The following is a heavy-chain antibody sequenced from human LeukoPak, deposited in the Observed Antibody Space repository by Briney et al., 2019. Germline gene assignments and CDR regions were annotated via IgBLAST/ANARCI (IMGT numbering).Heavy chain of an antibody. V-gene: IGHV3-21*01. CDR1: AFTFSSYS. CDR2: ISSSSCYI. CDR3: AKEFSRWEPGPFDY. D-gene: IGHD1-26*01. Sequence: PGGSLRLSCAASAFTFSSYSMNWVRQAPGKGLEWVSSISSSSCYIYYADSVKGRFTISRDNSKNTLYLQMNSLRAEDTAVYYCAKEFSRWEPGPFDYWGQGTLVTVSS. J-gene: IGHJ4*02.